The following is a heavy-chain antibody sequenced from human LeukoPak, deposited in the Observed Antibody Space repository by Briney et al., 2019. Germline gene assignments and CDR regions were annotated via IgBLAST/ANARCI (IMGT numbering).Heavy chain of an antibody. CDR2: IYHSGST. CDR3: ARVEGYSSGWYYFDY. CDR1: GGSISSSNW. J-gene: IGHJ4*02. Sequence: PSGTLSLTCAVSGGSISSSNWWSWVRQPPGKGLEWIGEIYHSGSTNYNPSLKSRVTISVDKSKNQFSLKLSSVTAADTAVYYCARVEGYSSGWYYFDYWGQGTLVTVSS. V-gene: IGHV4-4*02. D-gene: IGHD6-19*01.